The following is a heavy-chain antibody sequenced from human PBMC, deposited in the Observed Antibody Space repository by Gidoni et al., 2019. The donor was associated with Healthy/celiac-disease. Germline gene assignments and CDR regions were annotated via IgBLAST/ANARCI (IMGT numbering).Heavy chain of an antibody. CDR1: RFTFSHAW. J-gene: IGHJ4*02. V-gene: IGHV3-15*01. CDR3: TTDHGYSYGSELYYFDY. CDR2: IKSKTDGGTT. D-gene: IGHD5-18*01. Sequence: EVQLVESGGGLVKHGGSLRLSCAASRFTFSHAWMSWVRQAPGKGREWVGRIKSKTDGGTTDYAAPVKGRFTIARDDSKNTLYRQMNILKTEDTAVYYCTTDHGYSYGSELYYFDYWGQGTLVTVSS.